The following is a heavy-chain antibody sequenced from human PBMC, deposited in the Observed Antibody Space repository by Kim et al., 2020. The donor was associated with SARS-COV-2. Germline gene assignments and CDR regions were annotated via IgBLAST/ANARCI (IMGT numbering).Heavy chain of an antibody. CDR1: GFTFDDYA. J-gene: IGHJ4*01. CDR3: AKDSETYYYDSSGYYDY. CDR2: ISWNSGSI. Sequence: GGSLRLSCAASGFTFDDYAMHWVRQAPGKGLEWVSGISWNSGSIGYVDSVKGRYTISRDNAKKSLYLQMNSLRVEDTALYYCAKDSETYYYDSSGYYDY. D-gene: IGHD3-22*01. V-gene: IGHV3-9*01.